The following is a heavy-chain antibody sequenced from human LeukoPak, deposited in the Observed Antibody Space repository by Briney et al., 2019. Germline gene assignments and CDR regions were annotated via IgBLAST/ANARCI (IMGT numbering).Heavy chain of an antibody. CDR3: ANMPTTIEEQQLDY. CDR2: INHSGST. J-gene: IGHJ4*02. Sequence: PSETLSLTCAVYGGSFSGYYWSWIRQPPGKGLEWIGEINHSGSTNYNPSLKSRVTISVDTSKNQFSLKLSSVTAADTAMYYCANMPTTIEEQQLDYWGQGTLVTVSS. V-gene: IGHV4-34*01. CDR1: GGSFSGYY. D-gene: IGHD6-13*01.